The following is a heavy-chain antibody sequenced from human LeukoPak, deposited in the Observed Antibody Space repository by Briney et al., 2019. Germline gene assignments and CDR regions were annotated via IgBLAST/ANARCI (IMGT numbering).Heavy chain of an antibody. CDR3: ARDQTYSGSGIYTYFDY. D-gene: IGHD3-10*01. CDR1: GGSISSSSYY. V-gene: IGHV4-39*02. CDR2: ISSTGST. Sequence: SETLSLTCTVSGGSISSSSYYWGWIRQPPGKGLEWIGSISSTGSTNYNPSLRSRVTISADTSKNHSSLKLTSVTAADTAVYYCARDQTYSGSGIYTYFDYWGQGILVTVSS. J-gene: IGHJ4*02.